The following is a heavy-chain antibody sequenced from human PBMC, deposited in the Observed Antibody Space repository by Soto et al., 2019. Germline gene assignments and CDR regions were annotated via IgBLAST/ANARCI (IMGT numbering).Heavy chain of an antibody. V-gene: IGHV1-69*05. CDR3: ARRRGGITMVRGVITDYYYYGMDV. CDR2: IIPIFGTA. Sequence: SVKVSCKASGGTFSSYAISWLRQAPGQGLEWMGGIIPIFGTANYAQKFQGRVTITTDESTSTAYMELSSLRSEDTAVYYCARRRGGITMVRGVITDYYYYGMDVWGQGTTVTVSS. CDR1: GGTFSSYA. J-gene: IGHJ6*02. D-gene: IGHD3-10*01.